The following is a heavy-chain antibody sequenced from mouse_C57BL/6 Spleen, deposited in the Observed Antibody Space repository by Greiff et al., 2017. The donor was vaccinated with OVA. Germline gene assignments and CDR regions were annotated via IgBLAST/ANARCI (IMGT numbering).Heavy chain of an antibody. CDR2: ISSGSSTI. Sequence: EVHLVESGGGLVKPGGSLKLSCAASGFTFSDYGMHWVRQAPEKGLEWVAYISSGSSTIYYADTVKGRFTISRDNAKNTLFLQMTSLRSEDTAMYYCARRRDGSSYDWYFDVWGTGTTVTVSS. D-gene: IGHD1-1*01. CDR3: ARRRDGSSYDWYFDV. V-gene: IGHV5-17*01. J-gene: IGHJ1*03. CDR1: GFTFSDYG.